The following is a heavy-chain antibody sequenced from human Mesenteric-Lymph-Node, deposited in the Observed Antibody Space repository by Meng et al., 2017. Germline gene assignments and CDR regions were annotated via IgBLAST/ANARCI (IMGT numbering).Heavy chain of an antibody. CDR3: ARDDYDSSGYSHFDY. CDR2: INWNGGST. Sequence: GESLKISCAASGFTFDDYGMSWVRQAPGKGLEWVSGINWNGGSTGYADSVKGRFTISRDNAKNSLYLQMNSLRAEDTAVYYCARDDYDSSGYSHFDYWGQGTLVTVSS. J-gene: IGHJ4*02. CDR1: GFTFDDYG. V-gene: IGHV3-20*04. D-gene: IGHD3-22*01.